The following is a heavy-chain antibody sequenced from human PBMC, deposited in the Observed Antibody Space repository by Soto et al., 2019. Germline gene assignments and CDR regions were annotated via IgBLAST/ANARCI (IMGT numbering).Heavy chain of an antibody. J-gene: IGHJ5*02. CDR3: AKGGAQLLHYNWFDP. V-gene: IGHV3-23*01. CDR2: ISGSGGST. CDR1: GFTFSSYA. Sequence: PGGSLRLSCAASGFTFSSYAMSWVRQAPGKRLEWVSAISGSGGSTYYADYVKGRFTTSRDNSKNTLYLQMNSLRAEDTAVYYCAKGGAQLLHYNWFDPWGQGTLVTVSS. D-gene: IGHD2-2*01.